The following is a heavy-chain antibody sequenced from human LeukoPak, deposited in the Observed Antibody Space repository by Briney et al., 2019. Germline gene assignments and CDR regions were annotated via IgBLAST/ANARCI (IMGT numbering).Heavy chain of an antibody. J-gene: IGHJ4*02. CDR3: ARAGGYLLYFDS. D-gene: IGHD5-12*01. CDR1: GFTFSSYG. CDR2: ISYDGSNK. Sequence: GGSLRLSGAASGFTFSSYGMHWVRQAPCKGLEWVAVISYDGSNKYYADSVKGRFTISRDNSKNTLYLQMNSLRAEGTAVYYCARAGGYLLYFDSWGQGTLATVSS. V-gene: IGHV3-30*03.